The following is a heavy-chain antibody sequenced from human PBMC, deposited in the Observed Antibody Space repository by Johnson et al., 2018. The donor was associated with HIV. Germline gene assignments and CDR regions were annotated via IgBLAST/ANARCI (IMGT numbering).Heavy chain of an antibody. CDR1: GFTFSSYD. Sequence: VQLVESGGGLVQPGGSLRLSCAASGFTFSSYDMHWVRQATGKGLEWVSAIGTAGDTYCPGSVKGRFTISRENAKNSLYLQMNSLRAEDTAVYYCARDRAFDIWGKGTMVTVSS. J-gene: IGHJ3*02. CDR2: IGTAGDT. V-gene: IGHV3-13*01. CDR3: ARDRAFDI.